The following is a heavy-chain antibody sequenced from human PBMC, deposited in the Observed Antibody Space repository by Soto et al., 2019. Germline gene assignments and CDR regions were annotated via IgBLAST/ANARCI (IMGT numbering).Heavy chain of an antibody. V-gene: IGHV2-70*04. CDR1: GFSLTSNEMR. CDR3: ARTTNTGTDH. J-gene: IGHJ4*02. CDR2: IDWDGEK. D-gene: IGHD1-1*01. Sequence: ESGPTLVNPTQTLTLTCTFSGFSLTSNEMRVTWIRQPPGKALEWLARIDWDGEKFYSSSLRTRLTISKDSSKNQVVLTMTNMDPADTATYYCARTTNTGTDHWGQGTLVTVSS.